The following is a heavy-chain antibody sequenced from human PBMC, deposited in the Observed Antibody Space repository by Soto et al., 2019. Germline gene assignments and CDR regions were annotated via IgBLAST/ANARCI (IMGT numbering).Heavy chain of an antibody. V-gene: IGHV6-1*01. J-gene: IGHJ4*02. Sequence: PSQTLSLTCAISGDSVSSNSAAWNSIRQSPSRGLEWLGRTYYRSKWYNDYAVSVKSRITINPDTSKNQFSLQLNSVTPEDTAVYYCARELARRPDDLLERLLRTFDYWGRGTLVTGFS. CDR3: ARELARRPDDLLERLLRTFDY. CDR2: TYYRSKWYN. CDR1: GDSVSSNSAA. D-gene: IGHD3-3*01.